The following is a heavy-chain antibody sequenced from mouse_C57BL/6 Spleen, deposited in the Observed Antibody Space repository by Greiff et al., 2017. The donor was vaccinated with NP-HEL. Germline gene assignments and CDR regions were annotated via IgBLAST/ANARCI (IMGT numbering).Heavy chain of an antibody. D-gene: IGHD1-1*01. CDR2: IYPGDGDT. Sequence: VQLQQSGAELVKPGASVKISCKASGYAFSSYWMNWVKQRPGKGLEWIGQIYPGDGDTNYNGKFTGKATLTADKSSSTAYMQLSSLTSEDSAVYFCASSPYYYGSSSFAYWGQGTLVTVSA. CDR1: GYAFSSYW. J-gene: IGHJ3*01. V-gene: IGHV1-80*01. CDR3: ASSPYYYGSSSFAY.